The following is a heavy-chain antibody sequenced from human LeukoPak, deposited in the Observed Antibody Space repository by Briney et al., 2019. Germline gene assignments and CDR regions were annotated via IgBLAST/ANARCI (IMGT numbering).Heavy chain of an antibody. J-gene: IGHJ2*01. CDR2: INPSGGST. V-gene: IGHV1-46*01. D-gene: IGHD4-17*01. CDR3: ARDVTSNWYFDL. Sequence: EASVKVSCKASGYTFTSYYMHWVRQAPGQGLEWMGIINPSGGSTSYAQKFQGRVTMTRDTSTSTVYMELSSLRSEDTAVYHCARDVTSNWYFDLWGRGTLVTVSS. CDR1: GYTFTSYY.